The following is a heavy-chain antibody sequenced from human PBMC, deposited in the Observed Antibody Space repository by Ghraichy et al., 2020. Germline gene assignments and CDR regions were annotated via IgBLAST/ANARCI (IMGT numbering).Heavy chain of an antibody. V-gene: IGHV4-59*01. Sequence: SETLSLTCTVSGGSISSYYWSWIRQPPGKRLEWLGYIYYSGGTNYNPSLKSRVTISVDTSKNQFSLKLSSMTAADTAVYYCARSVGGRFPDVWGKGTTVTVSS. CDR2: IYYSGGT. CDR1: GGSISSYY. CDR3: ARSVGGRFPDV. J-gene: IGHJ6*04. D-gene: IGHD3-3*01.